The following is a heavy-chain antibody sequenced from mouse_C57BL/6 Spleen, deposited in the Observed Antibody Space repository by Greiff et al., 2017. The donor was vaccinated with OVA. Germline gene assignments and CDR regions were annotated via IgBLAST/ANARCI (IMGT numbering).Heavy chain of an antibody. J-gene: IGHJ2*01. CDR2: INPNNGGT. D-gene: IGHD2-3*01. V-gene: IGHV1-22*01. CDR1: GYTFTDYN. CDR3: ARGGAYDGNFDY. Sequence: EVQLQQSGPELVKPGASVKMSCKASGYTFTDYNMHWVKQSHGKSLEWIGYINPNNGGTSYNQKFKGKATLTVNKSSSTAYMELRSLTSEDSAVYYCARGGAYDGNFDYWGQGTTLTVSS.